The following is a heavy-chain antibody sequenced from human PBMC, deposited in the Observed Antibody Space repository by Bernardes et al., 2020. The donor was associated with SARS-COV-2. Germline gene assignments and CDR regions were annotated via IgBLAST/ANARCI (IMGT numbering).Heavy chain of an antibody. CDR2: LDHSGST. CDR3: VRDFWSDF. J-gene: IGHJ4*02. V-gene: IGHV4-38-2*01. Sequence: SETLSLTCAVSGYSISSGSYWGRIRQPPGKGLEWIGSLDHSGSTYYSPSLKSRVTISVDTSKNQFSLRLSSVTAADTAVYYCVRDFWSDFWGQGTLVTVSS. D-gene: IGHD3-3*01. CDR1: GYSISSGSY.